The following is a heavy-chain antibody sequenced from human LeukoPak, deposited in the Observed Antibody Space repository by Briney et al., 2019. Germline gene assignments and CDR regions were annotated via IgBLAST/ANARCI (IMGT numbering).Heavy chain of an antibody. J-gene: IGHJ4*02. CDR1: GFSFSVYA. V-gene: IGHV3-23*01. D-gene: IGHD1-26*01. CDR2: FGGSGGGP. Sequence: GGSLRLSCAASGFSFSVYAMNWVRQAPGKGLEWVSSFGGSGGGPWHAASVKGRFSISRDNPKNTLYLQMSSLSDEDTALYYCAKARGATVNDPADYWGQGILVTVSS. CDR3: AKARGATVNDPADY.